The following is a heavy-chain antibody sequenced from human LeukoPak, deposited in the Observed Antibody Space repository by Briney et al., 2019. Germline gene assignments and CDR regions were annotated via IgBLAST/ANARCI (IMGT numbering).Heavy chain of an antibody. CDR3: ARQGDSSWDWFDP. J-gene: IGHJ5*02. CDR1: GGSISSYY. V-gene: IGHV4-4*09. CDR2: IYTSGST. D-gene: IGHD6-13*01. Sequence: SETLSLTCTVSGGSISSYYWSWIRQPPGKGLEWIGYIYTSGSTNYNPSLKSRVTISVDTSKNQFSLKLSSVTAADTAVYYCARQGDSSWDWFDPWGQGTLVTVSS.